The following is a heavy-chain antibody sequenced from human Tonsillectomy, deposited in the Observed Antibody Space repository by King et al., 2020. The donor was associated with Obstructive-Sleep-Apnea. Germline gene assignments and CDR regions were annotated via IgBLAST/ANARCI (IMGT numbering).Heavy chain of an antibody. D-gene: IGHD3-10*01. CDR1: GYTFTIYG. CDR3: ARDPGLGYYGSGSYSFDY. J-gene: IGHJ4*02. V-gene: IGHV1-18*01. Sequence: VQLVESGAEVKKPGASVKVSCKASGYTFTIYGISWVRQAPGQGLEWMGWISAYNGNTNYAQKLQGRVTKTTETSTSTAYMALRSLISDDTAVYYCARDPGLGYYGSGSYSFDYWGQGTLVTVSS. CDR2: ISAYNGNT.